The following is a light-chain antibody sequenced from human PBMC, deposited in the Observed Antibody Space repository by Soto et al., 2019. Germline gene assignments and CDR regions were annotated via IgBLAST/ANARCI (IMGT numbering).Light chain of an antibody. CDR1: NTGDKF. CDR3: QAWDSSTVV. V-gene: IGLV3-1*01. Sequence: SYELTQPPSVSVSPGQTARITCSGENTGDKFACWYQQKPGQSPVLVIYQDSKRPSGIPERFSGSNSGNTATLTISGTQAMDEADDYCQAWDSSTVVFGGGTKLTVL. J-gene: IGLJ2*01. CDR2: QDS.